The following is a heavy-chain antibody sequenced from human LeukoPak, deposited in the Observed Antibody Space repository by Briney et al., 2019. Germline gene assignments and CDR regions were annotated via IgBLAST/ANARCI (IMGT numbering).Heavy chain of an antibody. Sequence: SETLSLTCTVSGGSINNYYWSWIRQSPGKGLEWIGYIYYSGCTNYNPSLKSRVTISLDTSKNQFSLKLSSVTAADTAVYYCARDYRGWYYFDYWGQGTLVTVSS. D-gene: IGHD6-19*01. CDR1: GGSINNYY. J-gene: IGHJ4*02. CDR3: ARDYRGWYYFDY. V-gene: IGHV4-59*01. CDR2: IYYSGCT.